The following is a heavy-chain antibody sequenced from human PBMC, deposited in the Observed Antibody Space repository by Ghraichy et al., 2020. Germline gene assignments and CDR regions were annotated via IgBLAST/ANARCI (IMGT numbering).Heavy chain of an antibody. Sequence: GESLNISCAASGFPFSNYEMNWVRQAPGKGLEWVSFISLNDNRIYYADSVRGRFTISRDNAKNSLYLQMNSLRVEDTAVYYCSRDRPVAAADYWGLGTLVTVSS. CDR1: GFPFSNYE. CDR2: ISLNDNRI. J-gene: IGHJ4*02. CDR3: SRDRPVAAADY. D-gene: IGHD6-13*01. V-gene: IGHV3-48*01.